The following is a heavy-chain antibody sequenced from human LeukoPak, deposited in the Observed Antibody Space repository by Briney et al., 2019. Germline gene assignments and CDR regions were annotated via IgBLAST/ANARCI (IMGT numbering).Heavy chain of an antibody. J-gene: IGHJ4*02. CDR2: ITRYGADT. V-gene: IGHV3-23*01. Sequence: GGSLRLSCAASGFTFSDYAMRWVRQAPGKGLEWLSEITRYGADTDYADSVKGRFTIFRDNSKNTLYLQMNSLRVEDTAVYYCTTSWPKVREGDQWGQGTLVTVS. CDR3: TTSWPKVREGDQ. CDR1: GFTFSDYA. D-gene: IGHD3-10*01.